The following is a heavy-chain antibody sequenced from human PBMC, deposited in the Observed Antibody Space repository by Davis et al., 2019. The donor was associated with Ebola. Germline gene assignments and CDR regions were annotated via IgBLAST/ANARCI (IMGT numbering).Heavy chain of an antibody. V-gene: IGHV3-48*04. Sequence: PGGSLRLSCAASGFTFSSYDMNWVRQAPGKGLEWVSYISSSSSKIYYADSVKGRFTISRDNAKNSLYLQMNSLRAEDTAVYYCARSMEQWLVLMGYWGQGTLVTVSS. CDR1: GFTFSSYD. CDR3: ARSMEQWLVLMGY. J-gene: IGHJ4*02. CDR2: ISSSSSKI. D-gene: IGHD6-19*01.